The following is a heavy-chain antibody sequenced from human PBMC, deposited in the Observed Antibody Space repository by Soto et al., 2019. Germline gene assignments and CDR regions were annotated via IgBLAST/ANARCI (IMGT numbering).Heavy chain of an antibody. CDR3: ARERSNLVPYYYYGMDG. D-gene: IGHD4-17*01. CDR2: MNPNSGNT. V-gene: IGHV1-8*01. Sequence: ASVKVSCKASGYTFTSYDINWVRQATGQGLEWMGWMNPNSGNTGYAQKFQGRVTMTRNTSISTAYMELSSLRSEDTAVYYCARERSNLVPYYYYGMDGWGKGTTVTVSS. CDR1: GYTFTSYD. J-gene: IGHJ6*04.